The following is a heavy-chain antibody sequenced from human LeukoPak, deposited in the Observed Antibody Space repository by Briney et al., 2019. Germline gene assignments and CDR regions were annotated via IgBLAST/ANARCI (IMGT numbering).Heavy chain of an antibody. CDR3: AKDRDGDYVIFDY. Sequence: GGSLRLSCAASGFTFSSYAMSWVRHAPGRGLEWVSAISGSGGSTYYADAVKGRFTISRDNSKNTLYLQMNSLRAEDTAVYYCAKDRDGDYVIFDYWGQGTLVTVSS. J-gene: IGHJ4*02. V-gene: IGHV3-23*01. CDR1: GFTFSSYA. CDR2: ISGSGGST. D-gene: IGHD4-17*01.